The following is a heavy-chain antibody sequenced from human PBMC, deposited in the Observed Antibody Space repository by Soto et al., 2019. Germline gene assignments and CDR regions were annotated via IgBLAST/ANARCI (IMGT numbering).Heavy chain of an antibody. CDR3: VRELYEERPFEY. D-gene: IGHD2-15*01. J-gene: IGHJ4*02. Sequence: PGGSLRLSCAACGFTFNIYAMHWVRQAPGKGLDYVSGISTNGRSTYYADSVKGRFTIYRDNSKNTAYLQMSSLRGEDTAVYYCVRELYEERPFEYWGQGTLVTVSS. CDR1: GFTFNIYA. CDR2: ISTNGRST. V-gene: IGHV3-64D*06.